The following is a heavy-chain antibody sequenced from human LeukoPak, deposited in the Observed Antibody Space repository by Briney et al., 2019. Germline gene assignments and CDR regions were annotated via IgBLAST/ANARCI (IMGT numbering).Heavy chain of an antibody. CDR1: GFTFSSYG. J-gene: IGHJ4*02. CDR3: AKDGTYCSGGSCYSGLGY. Sequence: GRSLRLSCAASGFTFSSYGMHWVRQAPGKGLEWVAVISYDGSNKYYADSVKGRFTISRDNSKNTLYLQMNSLRAEDTAVYYCAKDGTYCSGGSCYSGLGYWGQGTLVTVSS. D-gene: IGHD2-15*01. CDR2: ISYDGSNK. V-gene: IGHV3-30*18.